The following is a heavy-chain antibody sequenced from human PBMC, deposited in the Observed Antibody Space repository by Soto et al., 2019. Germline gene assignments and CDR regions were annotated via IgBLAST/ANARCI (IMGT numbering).Heavy chain of an antibody. CDR1: GGSISSGGYY. Sequence: PSETLSLTCTVSGGSISSGGYYWSLIRQHPGKGLEWIGYIYYSGSTYYNPSLKSRVTISVDTSKNQFSLKLSSVTAADTAVYYCARGLIGADSGWFDPWGQGTLVTVSS. D-gene: IGHD6-13*01. CDR2: IYYSGST. J-gene: IGHJ5*02. V-gene: IGHV4-31*03. CDR3: ARGLIGADSGWFDP.